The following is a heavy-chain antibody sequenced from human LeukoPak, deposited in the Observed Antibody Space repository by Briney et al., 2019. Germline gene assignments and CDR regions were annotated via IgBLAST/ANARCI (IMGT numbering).Heavy chain of an antibody. J-gene: IGHJ4*02. Sequence: SSETLSLTCTVSGGSISSYYWSWIRQPPGKGLEWIGYIYYSGSTNYNPSLKSRATISVDTSKNQFSLKLSSVTAADTAVYYCARDTRGYCSGGSCSMSDYWGQGTLVTVSS. CDR3: ARDTRGYCSGGSCSMSDY. CDR2: IYYSGST. V-gene: IGHV4-59*01. CDR1: GGSISSYY. D-gene: IGHD2-15*01.